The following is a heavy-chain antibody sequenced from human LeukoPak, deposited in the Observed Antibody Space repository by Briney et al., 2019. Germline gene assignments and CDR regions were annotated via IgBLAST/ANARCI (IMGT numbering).Heavy chain of an antibody. CDR2: IYYSGST. Sequence: PETLSLTCTVFGGSINNYYWSWIRQPPGKGLEWIGYIYYSGSTNYSPSLKSRLTISVDTSKNQFSLRLSSVTAADTAVYFCARHSNTKSGLLDYWGQGTLVTVSS. J-gene: IGHJ4*02. V-gene: IGHV4-59*08. D-gene: IGHD3-3*01. CDR3: ARHSNTKSGLLDY. CDR1: GGSINNYY.